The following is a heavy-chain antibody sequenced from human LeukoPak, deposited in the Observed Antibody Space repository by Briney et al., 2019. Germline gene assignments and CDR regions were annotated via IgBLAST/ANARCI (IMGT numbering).Heavy chain of an antibody. CDR3: AGMNYVSTGWGAPFDN. V-gene: IGHV3-48*04. Sequence: GGSLRLSCAASGFTFSIYSMNWVRQAPGRGLEWLSYTGSSGTTTYYADSVKGRFTISRDNAKNLLFLQMNSLRAEDTAVYYCAGMNYVSTGWGAPFDNWGQGTLVTVSS. CDR1: GFTFSIYS. D-gene: IGHD1-7*01. J-gene: IGHJ4*02. CDR2: TGSSGTTT.